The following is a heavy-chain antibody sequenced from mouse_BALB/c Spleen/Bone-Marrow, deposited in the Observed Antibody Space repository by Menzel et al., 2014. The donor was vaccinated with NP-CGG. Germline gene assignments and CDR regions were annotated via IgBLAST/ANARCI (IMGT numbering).Heavy chain of an antibody. CDR2: ISYSGST. D-gene: IGHD4-1*01. CDR1: GYSITSDYA. J-gene: IGHJ2*01. V-gene: IGHV3-2*02. CDR3: TRRTGPYYFDY. Sequence: DVKLQESGPGLVKPSQSLSLTCTVTGYSITSDYAWNWIRQFPGNKLEWMGYISYSGSTRYNPSLKSRISITRDTSKNQFFLQLNSVTTEDTATYYCTRRTGPYYFDYWGQGTTLTVSS.